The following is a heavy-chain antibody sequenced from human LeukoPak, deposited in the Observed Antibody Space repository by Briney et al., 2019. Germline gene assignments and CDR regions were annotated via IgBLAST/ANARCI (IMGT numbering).Heavy chain of an antibody. CDR1: GFTFSSFG. CDR2: IWYDASNK. Sequence: PGGSLRLSCAASGFTFSSFGMHWVRQAPGKGLEWVAVIWYDASNKYYADSVKGRFAISRDNSKNTLYLQMNSLRADDTAVYYCAKDMNSWRDGSGLGDYFDYWGQGTLVTVSS. CDR3: AKDMNSWRDGSGLGDYFDY. J-gene: IGHJ4*02. V-gene: IGHV3-33*06. D-gene: IGHD6-19*01.